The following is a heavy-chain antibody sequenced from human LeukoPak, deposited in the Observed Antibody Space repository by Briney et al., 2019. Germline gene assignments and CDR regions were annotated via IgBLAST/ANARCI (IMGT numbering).Heavy chain of an antibody. Sequence: GGSLRLSCAASGFTSSDHYMDWVRQAPGKGLEWVGRTRNKANSYTTEYAASVKGRFTISRDDSKNSLYLQMNSLKTEDTAVYYCATSPDYDFWSGYDYWGQGTLVTVSS. CDR1: GFTSSDHY. V-gene: IGHV3-72*01. CDR2: TRNKANSYTT. J-gene: IGHJ4*02. CDR3: ATSPDYDFWSGYDY. D-gene: IGHD3-3*01.